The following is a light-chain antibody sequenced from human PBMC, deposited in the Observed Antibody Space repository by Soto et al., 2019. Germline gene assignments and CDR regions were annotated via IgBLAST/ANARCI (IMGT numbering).Light chain of an antibody. CDR1: QSISNK. J-gene: IGKJ4*01. V-gene: IGKV3-15*01. CDR2: DAS. CDR3: QQYGNWPPLT. Sequence: EIVMTQSPATLSLSPGEGATLSCRASQSISNKLAWYQQKPGQAPRLLMYDASTRATDIPARFSGSGSGAEFTLTITSLQSKDFAVYYCQQYGNWPPLTFGGGTKVDIK.